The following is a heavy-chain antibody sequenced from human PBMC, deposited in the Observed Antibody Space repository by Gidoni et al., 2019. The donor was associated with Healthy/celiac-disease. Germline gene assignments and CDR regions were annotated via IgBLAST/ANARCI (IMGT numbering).Heavy chain of an antibody. CDR3: ARDPTTYYYDSSGSTGVDY. D-gene: IGHD3-22*01. J-gene: IGHJ4*02. Sequence: EVQLVESGGGLVKPGGSLRLSCSASGSTFSSSSMNWVRQAPGKGLEWVSSISSSSSYIYYADSVKGRCTISRDNAKNSLYLQMNSLRAEDTAVYYCARDPTTYYYDSSGSTGVDYWGQGTLVTVSS. CDR2: ISSSSSYI. CDR1: GSTFSSSS. V-gene: IGHV3-21*01.